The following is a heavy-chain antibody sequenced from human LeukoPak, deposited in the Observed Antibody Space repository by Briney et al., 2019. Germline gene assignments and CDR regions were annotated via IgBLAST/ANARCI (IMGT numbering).Heavy chain of an antibody. CDR2: ISSSGTSS. CDR3: VREFRITVAGVSRRFFDY. J-gene: IGHJ4*02. D-gene: IGHD6-19*01. CDR1: GFTFSTYC. Sequence: GESLRLSCEASGFTFSTYCMHWVRQTPGKGLDWVSRISSSGTSSTYADSVKGRFTISRDNAKNTLCLQMSSLKAEDTSVYYCVREFRITVAGVSRRFFDYWGQGTLVTVSS. V-gene: IGHV3-74*01.